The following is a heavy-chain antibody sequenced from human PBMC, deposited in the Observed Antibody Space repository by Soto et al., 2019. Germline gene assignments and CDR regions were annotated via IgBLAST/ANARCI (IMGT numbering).Heavy chain of an antibody. CDR1: GYTFTGYY. CDR2: INPNSGGT. V-gene: IGHV1-2*04. CDR3: AREPKHNWNGTHQLDY. Sequence: GASVKVSCKASGYTFTGYYMHWVRQAPGQGLEWMGWINPNSGGTNYAQKFQGWVTMTRDTSISTAYVELSRLRSDDTAVYYCAREPKHNWNGTHQLDYWGQGTLVTVS. D-gene: IGHD1-20*01. J-gene: IGHJ4*02.